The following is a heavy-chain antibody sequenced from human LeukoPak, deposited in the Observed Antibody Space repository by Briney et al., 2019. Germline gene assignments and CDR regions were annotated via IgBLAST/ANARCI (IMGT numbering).Heavy chain of an antibody. CDR3: ARVFDSGSQAYFYYMDV. D-gene: IGHD3-10*01. CDR1: YY. Sequence: YYWSWIRQPPGKGLEWIGEINHSGSTNYNPSLKSRVTISVDTSKNQFSLKVSSVTAADTAVYYCARVFDSGSQAYFYYMDVWGKGTTVTIFS. CDR2: INHSGST. J-gene: IGHJ6*03. V-gene: IGHV4-34*01.